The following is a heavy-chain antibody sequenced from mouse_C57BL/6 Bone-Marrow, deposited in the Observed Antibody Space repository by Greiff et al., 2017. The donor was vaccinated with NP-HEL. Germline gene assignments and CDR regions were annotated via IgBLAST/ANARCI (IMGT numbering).Heavy chain of an antibody. V-gene: IGHV1-26*01. CDR1: GYTFTDYY. CDR2: INPNNGGT. Sequence: EVQLQQSGPELVKPGASVKISCKASGYTFTDYYMHWVKQSHGKSLEWIGNINPNNGGTSYYPKFKGKATLAVDKSSSTAYMGLRSLTSEDSAVYYCAREGLGRGVDYWGQGTTLTVSS. J-gene: IGHJ2*01. D-gene: IGHD4-1*01. CDR3: AREGLGRGVDY.